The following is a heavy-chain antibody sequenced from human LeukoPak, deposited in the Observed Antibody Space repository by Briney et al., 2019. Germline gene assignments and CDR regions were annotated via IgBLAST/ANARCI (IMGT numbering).Heavy chain of an antibody. Sequence: SETLSLTCTVSGGSISSSSYYWGWIRQPPGKGLEWIGSIYYSGSTYYNPSLKSRVTISVDTSKNQFSLKLSSVTAADTAVYYCARQTYYNNRLLFDYWGQGNLVTVSS. D-gene: IGHD3-22*01. J-gene: IGHJ4*02. V-gene: IGHV4-39*01. CDR2: IYYSGST. CDR1: GGSISSSSYY. CDR3: ARQTYYNNRLLFDY.